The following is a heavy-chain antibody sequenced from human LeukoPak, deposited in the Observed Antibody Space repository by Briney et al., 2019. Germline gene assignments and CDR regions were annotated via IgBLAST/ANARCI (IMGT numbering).Heavy chain of an antibody. J-gene: IGHJ4*02. CDR3: ARSRLAAIDIDFDY. V-gene: IGHV4-34*01. CDR2: INPSGST. D-gene: IGHD2-15*01. Sequence: PSETLSLTCAVFGGSFSGYFWSWIRQPPGKGLEWIGEINPSGSTNYNPSLKSRVTISVDTSKNQFSLKLSSVTAADTAVYYCARSRLAAIDIDFDYWGQGTLVTVSS. CDR1: GGSFSGYF.